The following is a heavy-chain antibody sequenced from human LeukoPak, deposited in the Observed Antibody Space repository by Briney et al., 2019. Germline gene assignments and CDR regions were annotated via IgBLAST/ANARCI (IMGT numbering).Heavy chain of an antibody. J-gene: IGHJ4*02. V-gene: IGHV3-30*02. CDR2: IRFDGSKK. D-gene: IGHD2-15*01. CDR3: AKDGRRAAIAF. Sequence: GGSLRLSCAASGFTFNSYGRHWVRQAPGKGLEWVTFIRFDGSKKHYADSVKGRFTISRDISKNTLYLQMNSLRTEDTAVYYCAKDGRRAAIAFWGQGTMVTVSS. CDR1: GFTFNSYG.